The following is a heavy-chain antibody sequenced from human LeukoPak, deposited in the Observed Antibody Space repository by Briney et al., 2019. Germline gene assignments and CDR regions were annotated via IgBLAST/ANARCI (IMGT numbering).Heavy chain of an antibody. J-gene: IGHJ4*02. Sequence: PSETLSLTCAVYGGSFSGYYWSWIRQPPGKGLEWIGETNHSGSTNYNPSLKSRVTISVDTSKNQFSLKLSSVTAADTAVYYCARDRKGFWSGYYRITVFDYWGQGTLVTVSS. CDR1: GGSFSGYY. D-gene: IGHD3-3*01. CDR3: ARDRKGFWSGYYRITVFDY. CDR2: TNHSGST. V-gene: IGHV4-34*01.